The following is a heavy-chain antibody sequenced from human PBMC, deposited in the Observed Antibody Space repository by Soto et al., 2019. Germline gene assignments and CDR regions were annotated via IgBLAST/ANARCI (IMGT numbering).Heavy chain of an antibody. CDR2: ISGSGGST. J-gene: IGHJ6*02. CDR1: GFTFSSYA. Sequence: PGGPLSLSCAASGFTFSSYAMSWVRQAPGKGLEWVSAISGSGGSTYYADSVKGRFTISRDNSKNTLYLQMNSLRAEDTAVYYCAKDVRGYSYGFYYYGMDVWGQGTTVTVSS. D-gene: IGHD5-18*01. V-gene: IGHV3-23*01. CDR3: AKDVRGYSYGFYYYGMDV.